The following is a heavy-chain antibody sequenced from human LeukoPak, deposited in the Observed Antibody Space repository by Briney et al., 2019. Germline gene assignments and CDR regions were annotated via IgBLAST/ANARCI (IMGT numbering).Heavy chain of an antibody. Sequence: SETLSLTCAVYGGSFSGYYWSWIRQPPGKGLEWIGEINHSGSTNYNPSLKSRVTISVDTSKNQFSLKLSSVTAADTAVYYCARLTLGGSFDYWGQGTLVTVSS. D-gene: IGHD3-10*01. CDR1: GGSFSGYY. CDR3: ARLTLGGSFDY. J-gene: IGHJ4*02. V-gene: IGHV4-34*01. CDR2: INHSGST.